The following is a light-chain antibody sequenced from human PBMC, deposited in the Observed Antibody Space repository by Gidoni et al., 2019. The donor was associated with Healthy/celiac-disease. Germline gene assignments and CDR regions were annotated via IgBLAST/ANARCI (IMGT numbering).Light chain of an antibody. Sequence: EIVLTQSPGTLSLSPGERATLSCRASQSVSSSYLAWYQQKTGQAPRLLIYGASSRATGIPDRFSGSGSGTDFTLTISRLEPEDFAVYYCQQYGSSLRTFGQGTQVEIK. CDR2: GAS. V-gene: IGKV3-20*01. CDR1: QSVSSSY. CDR3: QQYGSSLRT. J-gene: IGKJ1*01.